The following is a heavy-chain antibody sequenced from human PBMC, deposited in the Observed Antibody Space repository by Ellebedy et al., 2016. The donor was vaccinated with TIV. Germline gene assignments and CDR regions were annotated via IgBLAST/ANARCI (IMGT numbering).Heavy chain of an antibody. D-gene: IGHD4-23*01. Sequence: ASVKVSCXASGGTFSSYDISWVRQAPGQGLEWMGGIILIFGTANYAQKFQGRVTITADKSTSTAYMELTSLRSEDTAVYYCARDPGYGGTHGFDIWGQGTMVTVSS. CDR3: ARDPGYGGTHGFDI. CDR2: IILIFGTA. CDR1: GGTFSSYD. V-gene: IGHV1-69*06. J-gene: IGHJ3*02.